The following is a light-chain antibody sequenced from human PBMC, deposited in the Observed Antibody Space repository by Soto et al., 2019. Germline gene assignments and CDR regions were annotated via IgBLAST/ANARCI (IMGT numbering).Light chain of an antibody. CDR2: AAS. CDR3: QQSYTTPVYS. Sequence: DIQMTQSPSSLSASVGDRVTITCRASQNIIFYLNWYQQKIGKPPKLLISAASNLQSGVPSRFTGSGSGTDFTLTISNLQPEDFATYFCQQSYTTPVYSFGQGTKLEIK. V-gene: IGKV1-39*01. CDR1: QNIIFY. J-gene: IGKJ2*01.